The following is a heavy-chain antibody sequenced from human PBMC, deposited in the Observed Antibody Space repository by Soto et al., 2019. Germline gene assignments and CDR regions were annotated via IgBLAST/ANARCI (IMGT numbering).Heavy chain of an antibody. J-gene: IGHJ5*02. Sequence: QVQLVQSGAEVKKPGASVKVSCKASGYTFTSYGISWVRQAPGQGLEWMGWISAYNGNTNYAQKLQGRVTMTTDTSTRTAYMELRSLRSDDTAVYYCARDGGLGYCSGGSCYYWFDPWGQGTLVTVSS. V-gene: IGHV1-18*01. CDR3: ARDGGLGYCSGGSCYYWFDP. CDR2: ISAYNGNT. D-gene: IGHD2-15*01. CDR1: GYTFTSYG.